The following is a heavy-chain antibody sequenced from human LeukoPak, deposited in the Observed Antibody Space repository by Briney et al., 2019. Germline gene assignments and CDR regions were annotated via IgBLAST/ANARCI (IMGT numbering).Heavy chain of an antibody. J-gene: IGHJ4*02. D-gene: IGHD3-22*01. CDR1: GYSISSCYY. CDR3: ARVHRGTVIDY. Sequence: SETLSLTCTVSGYSISSCYYWGWIRQPPGKGLEWIGSIYHSGSTYYNPSLKSRVTISVDTSKNQFSLKPSSVTAADTAVYYCARVHRGTVIDYWGQGTLVTVSS. CDR2: IYHSGST. V-gene: IGHV4-38-2*02.